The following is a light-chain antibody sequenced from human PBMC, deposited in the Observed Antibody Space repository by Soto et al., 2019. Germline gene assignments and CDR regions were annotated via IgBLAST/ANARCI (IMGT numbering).Light chain of an antibody. CDR3: QQYNTWRFT. V-gene: IGKV3-15*01. CDR2: GAS. J-gene: IGKJ3*01. Sequence: EIVMTQSPATLSVSPGERATLSCRASQSVSSNLAWYQQKPGQAPRLLIYGASTRATGIPARFSGSGSGTEFTLTISSLQSEDFAVYYCQQYNTWRFTFAPGTKVDIK. CDR1: QSVSSN.